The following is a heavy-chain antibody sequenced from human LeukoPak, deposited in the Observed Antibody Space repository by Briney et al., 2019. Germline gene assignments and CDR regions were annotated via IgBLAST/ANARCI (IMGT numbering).Heavy chain of an antibody. J-gene: IGHJ4*02. CDR1: GYTLTELS. D-gene: IGHD2-15*01. V-gene: IGHV1-24*01. CDR2: VDPEDGET. CDR3: ATARRYCSGGSCAFDY. Sequence: ASVKVSCKVSGYTLTELSMHWVRQAPGKGLEWMGGVDPEDGETIYAQKFQGRVTMTEDTSTDTAYMELSSLRSEDTAVYYCATARRYCSGGSCAFDYWGQGTLVTVSS.